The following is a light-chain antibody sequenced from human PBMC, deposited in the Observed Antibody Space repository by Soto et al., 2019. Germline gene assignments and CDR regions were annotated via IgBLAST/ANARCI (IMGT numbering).Light chain of an antibody. CDR3: QQRSNWPIT. Sequence: EIVLTQSPATLSLSPGERATLSCRASQSVGRDYLAWYQQKPGQAPRLLIYDASNRASGIPARISGSGSGTDFTLTISSLEPEDFAVYYCQQRSNWPITFGQGTRLEIK. CDR1: QSVGRDY. V-gene: IGKV3-11*01. CDR2: DAS. J-gene: IGKJ5*01.